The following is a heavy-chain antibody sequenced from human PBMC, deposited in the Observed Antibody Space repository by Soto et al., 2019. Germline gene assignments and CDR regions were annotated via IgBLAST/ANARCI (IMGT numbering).Heavy chain of an antibody. J-gene: IGHJ4*02. CDR1: AFTFGDFA. CDR2: INWNGNYI. CDR3: ARAPTGGTWPVYFDW. V-gene: IGHV3-9*01. D-gene: IGHD2-15*01. Sequence: VQLVESGGGLVQPGRSPRLSCTASAFTFGDFAMHWVRQVPGKGLEWVSGINWNGNYIGYADSVKGRFTVSRDNAKNSLYLQMNSLRPEDTALYFCARAPTGGTWPVYFDWWGRGTLVTVSS.